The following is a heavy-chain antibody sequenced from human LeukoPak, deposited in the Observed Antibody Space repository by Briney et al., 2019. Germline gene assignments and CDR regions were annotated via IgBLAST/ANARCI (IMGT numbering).Heavy chain of an antibody. CDR1: GGSISSSGYY. CDR3: ARQRGYHYDSTTNRFSDL. D-gene: IGHD3-22*01. Sequence: SETLSLTCTVSGGSISSSGYYWGWIRQPPGKELEWIGSVYYSGITYYNPSPKSRVTISVDTSKNQFSLRLSSVTAADTAVYYCARQRGYHYDSTTNRFSDLWGQGTRVTVSS. J-gene: IGHJ5*02. CDR2: VYYSGIT. V-gene: IGHV4-39*01.